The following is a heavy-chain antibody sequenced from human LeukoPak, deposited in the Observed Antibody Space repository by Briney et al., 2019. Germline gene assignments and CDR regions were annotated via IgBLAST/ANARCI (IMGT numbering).Heavy chain of an antibody. CDR2: IIPILGIA. CDR1: GGTFSSYA. Sequence: ASVKVSCKASGGTFSSYAISWVRQAPGQGLEWMGRIIPILGIANYAQKFQGSVTITADKSTSTAYMELSSLRSEDTAVYYCARDPPXIXXAXXXXXTXDYWXXXTXVTVSS. J-gene: IGHJ4*01. V-gene: IGHV1-69*04. CDR3: ARDPPXIXXAXXXXXTXDY. D-gene: IGHD6-19*01.